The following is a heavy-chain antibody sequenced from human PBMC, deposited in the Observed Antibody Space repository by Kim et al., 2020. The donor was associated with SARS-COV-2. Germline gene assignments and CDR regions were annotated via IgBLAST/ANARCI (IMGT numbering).Heavy chain of an antibody. V-gene: IGHV4-31*03. D-gene: IGHD3-10*01. CDR3: ARDRRRLGLDY. CDR2: MYYSGST. J-gene: IGHJ4*02. Sequence: SETLSLTCTVSGGSISSGGYYWSWIRQHPGKGLEWIGYMYYSGSTYYNPSGSTNYNPSLKSRVTISVDTSKNQFSLRLTSVTAADTAVSYCARDRRRLGLDYWGQGTLVTVSS. CDR1: GGSISSGGYY.